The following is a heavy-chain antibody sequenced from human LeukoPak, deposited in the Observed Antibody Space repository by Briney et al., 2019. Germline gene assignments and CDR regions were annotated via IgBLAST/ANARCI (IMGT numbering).Heavy chain of an antibody. V-gene: IGHV3-21*01. CDR3: ARANRHYDRIYYMDV. D-gene: IGHD3-3*01. J-gene: IGHJ6*03. CDR1: GFTFSSYS. Sequence: GGFLRLSCAASGFTFSSYSMNWVRQAPGKGLEWVSSISSSSSYIYYADSVKGRFTISRDNAKNSLYLQMNSLRAEDTAVYYCARANRHYDRIYYMDVWGKGATVTVSS. CDR2: ISSSSSYI.